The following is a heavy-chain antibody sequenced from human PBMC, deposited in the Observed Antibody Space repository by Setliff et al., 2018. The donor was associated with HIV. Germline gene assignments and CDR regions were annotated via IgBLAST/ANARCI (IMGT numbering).Heavy chain of an antibody. CDR2: VYSNGNT. V-gene: IGHV4-4*07. CDR3: ARDSGITMVRKVIGRAELDA. Sequence: SETLSLTCSVSGDSVGSYFWAWIRQPAGKGLEWIGRVYSNGNTNYNPSLKSRVTMAVDTSKNQIFLSLTSVTAADTGVYYCARDSGITMVRKVIGRAELDAWGQGTRVTVSS. CDR1: GDSVGSYF. J-gene: IGHJ5*02. D-gene: IGHD3-10*01.